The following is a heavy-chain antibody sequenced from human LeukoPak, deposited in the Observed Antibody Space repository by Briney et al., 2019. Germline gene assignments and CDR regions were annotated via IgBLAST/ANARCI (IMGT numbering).Heavy chain of an antibody. CDR1: GYTFTSYG. Sequence: GASVKVSCKASGYTFTSYGISWVRQAPGQGLEWMGIINPSGGSTSYAQKFQGRVTMTRDMSTGTVYMELSSLRSEDTAVYYCARVVPVYYYMDVWGKGTTVTVSS. V-gene: IGHV1-46*01. CDR3: ARVVPVYYYMDV. CDR2: INPSGGST. D-gene: IGHD2-2*01. J-gene: IGHJ6*03.